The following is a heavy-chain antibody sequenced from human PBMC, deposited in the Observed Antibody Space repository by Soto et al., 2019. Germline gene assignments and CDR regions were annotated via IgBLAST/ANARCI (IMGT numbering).Heavy chain of an antibody. Sequence: GGSLRLSCAASGFTFSSYGMHWVRQAPGKGLEWVAVIWYDGSNKYYADSVKGRFTISRDNSKNTLYLQMNSLRAEDTAVYYCARDFLYGSGSYRPSTVDYWGQGTLVTVSS. J-gene: IGHJ4*02. CDR1: GFTFSSYG. D-gene: IGHD3-10*01. V-gene: IGHV3-33*01. CDR2: IWYDGSNK. CDR3: ARDFLYGSGSYRPSTVDY.